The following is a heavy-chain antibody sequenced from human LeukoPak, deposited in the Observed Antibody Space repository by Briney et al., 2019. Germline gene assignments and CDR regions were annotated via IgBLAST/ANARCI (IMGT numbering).Heavy chain of an antibody. CDR2: IYYSGST. J-gene: IGHJ6*03. CDR1: GGSISRSSYY. D-gene: IGHD2-2*01. Sequence: PSETLSLACTVSGGSISRSSYYWGWIRQPPGKGLEWIGSIYYSGSTYYNPSLKSRVTISVDTSKNQFSLKLSSVTAADTAVYYCARLLGYCSSTSCASGYYYYMDVWGKGTTVTVSS. V-gene: IGHV4-39*01. CDR3: ARLLGYCSSTSCASGYYYYMDV.